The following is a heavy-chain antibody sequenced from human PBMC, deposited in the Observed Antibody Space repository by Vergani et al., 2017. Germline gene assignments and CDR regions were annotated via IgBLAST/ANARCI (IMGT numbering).Heavy chain of an antibody. Sequence: EVQLVESGGGLVQPGRSLRLSCAASGFTFDDYAMHWVRQAPGKGLEWVSGINWNSDSIAYADSVKGRFTISRDNAKNSLYLEMNSLRAEDTAVYYCAKRGHSGYDSVAFDSWGQGTLVIVSS. J-gene: IGHJ4*02. V-gene: IGHV3-9*01. CDR1: GFTFDDYA. CDR2: INWNSDSI. CDR3: AKRGHSGYDSVAFDS. D-gene: IGHD5-12*01.